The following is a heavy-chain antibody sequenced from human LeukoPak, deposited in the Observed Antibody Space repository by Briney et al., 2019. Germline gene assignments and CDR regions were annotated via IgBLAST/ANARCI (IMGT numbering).Heavy chain of an antibody. CDR1: GYTFTGYY. Sequence: ASVKVSCKASGYTFTGYYMHWVRQAPGQGLEWMGRINPNSGGTNYAQKFQGRVTMTRDTSISTAYMELSRLRSDDTAVYYCARAKIQLWPNYYYYYMDVWGKGTMVTVSS. V-gene: IGHV1-2*06. J-gene: IGHJ6*03. CDR3: ARAKIQLWPNYYYYYMDV. D-gene: IGHD5-18*01. CDR2: INPNSGGT.